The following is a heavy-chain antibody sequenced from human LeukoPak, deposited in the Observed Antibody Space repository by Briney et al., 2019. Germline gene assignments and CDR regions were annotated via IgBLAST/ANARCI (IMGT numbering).Heavy chain of an antibody. CDR1: GGTFSSYA. V-gene: IGHV1-69*13. Sequence: GASVKVPCKASGGTFSSYAISWVRQAPGQGLEWMGGIIPIFGTANYAQKFQGRVTITADESTSTAYMELSSLRSEDTAVYYCASPFTRYYYYYGMDVWGQGTTVTVSS. J-gene: IGHJ6*02. D-gene: IGHD2-15*01. CDR3: ASPFTRYYYYYGMDV. CDR2: IIPIFGTA.